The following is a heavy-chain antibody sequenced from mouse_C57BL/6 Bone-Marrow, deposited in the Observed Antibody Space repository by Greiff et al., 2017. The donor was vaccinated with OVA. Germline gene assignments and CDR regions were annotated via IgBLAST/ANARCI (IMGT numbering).Heavy chain of an antibody. CDR1: GYTFTSYW. D-gene: IGHD3-2*02. CDR3: ARRGYGNDAMDY. Sequence: QVQLQQPGAELVMPGASVKLSCKASGYTFTSYWMHWVKQRPGQGLEWIGEIDPSDSYTNYNQKFKGKSTLTVDKSSSTAYMQLSSLTSEDSAVYYCARRGYGNDAMDYWGQGTSVTVSS. J-gene: IGHJ4*01. V-gene: IGHV1-69*01. CDR2: IDPSDSYT.